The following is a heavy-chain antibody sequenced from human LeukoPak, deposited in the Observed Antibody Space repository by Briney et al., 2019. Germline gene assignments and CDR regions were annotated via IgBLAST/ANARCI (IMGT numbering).Heavy chain of an antibody. CDR1: GVTLSNYA. V-gene: IGHV3-53*01. D-gene: IGHD3-22*01. CDR3: ARAPPGYYAYYFDY. CDR2: IYSGGST. Sequence: GGSLRLSCVASGVTLSNYAMTWVRQAPGKGLEWVSVIYSGGSTYYADSVKGRFTISRDNSKNTLHLQMNSLRAEDTAVYYCARAPPGYYAYYFDYWGQGTLVTVSS. J-gene: IGHJ4*02.